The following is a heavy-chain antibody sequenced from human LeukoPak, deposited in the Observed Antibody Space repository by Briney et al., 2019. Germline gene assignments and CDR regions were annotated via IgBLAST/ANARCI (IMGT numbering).Heavy chain of an antibody. D-gene: IGHD3-3*01. CDR2: MDPNSGNT. CDR3: ARRYHYDSWSGYDF. V-gene: IGHV1-8*03. CDR1: GYTFTSYD. Sequence: ASVKVSCKASGYTFTSYDINWVRQATGQGLEWMGWMDPNSGNTGYAQKFQGRVTITRNTSISTAYMELSSLRSEDTAVYYCARRYHYDSWSGYDFWGQGTLVTVSS. J-gene: IGHJ4*02.